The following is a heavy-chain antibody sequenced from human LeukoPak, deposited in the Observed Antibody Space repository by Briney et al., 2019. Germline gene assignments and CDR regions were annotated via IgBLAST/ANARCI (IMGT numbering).Heavy chain of an antibody. J-gene: IGHJ6*03. CDR2: IHYSGST. V-gene: IGHV4-59*02. D-gene: IGHD1-1*01. CDR3: ARALERRYYYMDV. Sequence: TSETLSLTCTVSGGSVSSYYWSWIRQPPGKGLEWIGYIHYSGSTHYNPSLKSRVTISVDTSKNQVSLKLRSVTAADTAVYYCARALERRYYYMDVWGKGTTVTISS. CDR1: GGSVSSYY.